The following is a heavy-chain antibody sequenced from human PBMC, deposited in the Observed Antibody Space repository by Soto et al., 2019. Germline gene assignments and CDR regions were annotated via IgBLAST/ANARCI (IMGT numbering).Heavy chain of an antibody. Sequence: EVQLVESGGDLVKPGGSLRLSCAASGFIFSHALFHCVRQPPGKGLELVGRVKNNGGATDYAPSVKGRFIISRDAYKVMVYLPLSSLRPEHAAIFYWAADLGPPYDSTNWFDPWGQGTLVTVSS. J-gene: IGHJ5*02. CDR1: GFIFSHAL. V-gene: IGHV3-15*07. CDR2: VKNNGGAT. CDR3: AADLGPPYDSTNWFDP. D-gene: IGHD2-21*01.